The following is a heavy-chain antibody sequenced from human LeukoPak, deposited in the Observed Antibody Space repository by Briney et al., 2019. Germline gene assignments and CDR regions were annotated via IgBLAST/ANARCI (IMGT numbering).Heavy chain of an antibody. Sequence: SETLSLTCTVSGGSISSSSYYWGWIRQPPGKGLEWIGNIYYSGSTYYNPSLKSRVTISADTSKNQFSLRLSSVTAADTAVYYCARDSAGIGWFDPWGQGTLVTVSS. V-gene: IGHV4-39*02. CDR3: ARDSAGIGWFDP. J-gene: IGHJ5*02. D-gene: IGHD2-21*01. CDR2: IYYSGST. CDR1: GGSISSSSYY.